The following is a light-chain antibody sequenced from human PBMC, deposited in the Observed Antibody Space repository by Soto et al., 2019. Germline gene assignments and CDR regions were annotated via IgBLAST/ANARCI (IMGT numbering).Light chain of an antibody. CDR3: QQYGSSPVA. Sequence: EIVLTQSPGTLSLSPGERATLSCRASQSVSSSYLAWYQQKPGQAPRLLIYGASSRATGIPDRFSGSGSGTDFTLTISRLEPEDFAVYYCQQYGSSPVAFGQGTKVDMK. J-gene: IGKJ1*01. CDR1: QSVSSSY. CDR2: GAS. V-gene: IGKV3-20*01.